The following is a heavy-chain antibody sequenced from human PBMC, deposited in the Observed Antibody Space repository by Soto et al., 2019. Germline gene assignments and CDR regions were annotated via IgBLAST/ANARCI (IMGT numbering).Heavy chain of an antibody. CDR3: ARHLRYCSGGSCYPPYYYGMDV. V-gene: IGHV5-51*01. CDR2: IYPGDSDT. D-gene: IGHD2-15*01. J-gene: IGHJ6*02. CDR1: GYRFTSYW. Sequence: PGEALKISGKGSGYRFTSYWIGWVRQMPGKGLEWMGIIYPGDSDTRYSPSFQGQVTISADKSISTAYLQWSSLKASDTAMYYCARHLRYCSGGSCYPPYYYGMDVWGQGTTVTVSS.